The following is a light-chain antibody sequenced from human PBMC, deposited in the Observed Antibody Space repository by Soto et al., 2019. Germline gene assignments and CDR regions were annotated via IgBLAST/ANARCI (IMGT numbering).Light chain of an antibody. CDR2: GTF. Sequence: EIVLTQSPGTLSLSPGERATLSCRASQSVGSSQLAWYQQKPGQAPRLVIYGTFSRATDTPDRFSGSGSGTDFTLTISRLEPEDFAVYYCQQYGSSPRTFDQGTKVEIK. V-gene: IGKV3-20*01. CDR3: QQYGSSPRT. J-gene: IGKJ1*01. CDR1: QSVGSSQ.